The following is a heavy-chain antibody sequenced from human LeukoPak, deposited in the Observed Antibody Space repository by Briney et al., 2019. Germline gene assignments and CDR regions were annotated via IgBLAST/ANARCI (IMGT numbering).Heavy chain of an antibody. CDR1: GYSISSGYY. J-gene: IGHJ4*02. Sequence: SETLSLTCTVSGYSISSGYYWGWLRQPPGKGLEWIGSMLYSGSTYYNPPLKSRVTMSVDTSKNQFSLQLSSVTAADTAVYYCARVRYNWNRDFDYWGQGTQVTVSS. D-gene: IGHD1-20*01. V-gene: IGHV4-38-2*02. CDR3: ARVRYNWNRDFDY. CDR2: MLYSGST.